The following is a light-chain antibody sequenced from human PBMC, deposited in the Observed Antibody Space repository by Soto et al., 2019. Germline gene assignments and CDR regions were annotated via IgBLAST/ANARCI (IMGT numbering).Light chain of an antibody. Sequence: ETVLTQSPATLSSSPGERATLSCRASQSVSSYLAWYQQKPGQAPRLLIFDASNRATGTPARFSGSGSGTDFTLTNSSLEPEDFAVYYCQQRSNWPWTFGKGTKVEIK. V-gene: IGKV3-11*01. CDR1: QSVSSY. J-gene: IGKJ1*01. CDR2: DAS. CDR3: QQRSNWPWT.